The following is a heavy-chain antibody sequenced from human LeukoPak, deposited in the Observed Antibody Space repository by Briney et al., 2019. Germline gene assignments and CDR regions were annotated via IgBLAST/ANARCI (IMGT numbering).Heavy chain of an antibody. CDR3: AKGPLRGTAAAIDY. J-gene: IGHJ4*02. D-gene: IGHD2-2*01. CDR2: VSYDGRNK. Sequence: GKSLRLSCAASGFTFNNYGMHWVRQAPGKGLEWVAVVSYDGRNKHYPDSVKGRFTISRDISTDTLWLQMDSLRTEDTAVYYCAKGPLRGTAAAIDYWGQGTLVTVSS. V-gene: IGHV3-30*18. CDR1: GFTFNNYG.